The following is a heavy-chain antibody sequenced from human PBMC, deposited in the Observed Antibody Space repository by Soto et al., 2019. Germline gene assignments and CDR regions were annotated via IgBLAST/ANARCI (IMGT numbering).Heavy chain of an antibody. CDR3: ARHDDCGGNSCSTGRWFDS. CDR1: GGSISSGGYY. CDR2: IYYSGST. V-gene: IGHV4-31*03. D-gene: IGHD2-21*01. J-gene: IGHJ5*01. Sequence: PSETLSLTCTVSGGSISSGGYYWSWIRQHPGKGLEWIGYIYYSGSTYYNPSLKSRVTISVDTSKNQFSLSLSSVTAADTAMYYCARHDDCGGNSCSTGRWFDSWGQGTLVTVSS.